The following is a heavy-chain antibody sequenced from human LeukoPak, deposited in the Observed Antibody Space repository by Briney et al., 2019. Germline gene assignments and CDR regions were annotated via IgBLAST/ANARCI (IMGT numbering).Heavy chain of an antibody. Sequence: SQTLSLTCTVSGGSISSDGYYWSWIRQHPGKGLEWIGYIYYSGSTYDNPSLKSRVTISVDTSKNQFFLKLSSVTAADTAVYYCARDGGGGETFDIWGQGTMVTVSS. CDR1: GGSISSDGYY. D-gene: IGHD3-10*01. CDR3: ARDGGGGETFDI. J-gene: IGHJ3*02. CDR2: IYYSGST. V-gene: IGHV4-31*03.